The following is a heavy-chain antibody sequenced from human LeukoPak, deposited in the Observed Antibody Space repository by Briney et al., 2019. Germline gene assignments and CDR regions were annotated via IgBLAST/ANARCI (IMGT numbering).Heavy chain of an antibody. D-gene: IGHD3-22*01. Sequence: PSETLSLTCTVSGGSISSYYWSWIRQPPGKGLEWIGYIYYSGSTNYNPSLKSRVTISVDTSKNQFSLKLSSVTAADTAVYYCAGTQTYYYDSSGYKLYDAFDIWGQGTMVTVSS. CDR1: GGSISSYY. J-gene: IGHJ3*02. CDR3: AGTQTYYYDSSGYKLYDAFDI. V-gene: IGHV4-59*08. CDR2: IYYSGST.